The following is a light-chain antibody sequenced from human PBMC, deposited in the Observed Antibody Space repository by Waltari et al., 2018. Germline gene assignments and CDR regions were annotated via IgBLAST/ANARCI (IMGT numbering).Light chain of an antibody. CDR2: EVN. Sequence: QSALTQPRSVSGSPGQSVTISCAGTSSDVAAYTHVSWYQQSPGTAPKLLIYEVNNRPSGVPDRFSASKSGNTASLTISGLRAEDEADYYCCSYAGDYTLVFGGGTKLTVL. CDR3: CSYAGDYTLV. J-gene: IGLJ2*01. CDR1: SSDVAAYTH. V-gene: IGLV2-11*01.